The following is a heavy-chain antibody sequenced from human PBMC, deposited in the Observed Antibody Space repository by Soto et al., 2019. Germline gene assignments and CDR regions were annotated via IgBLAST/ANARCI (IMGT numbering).Heavy chain of an antibody. CDR3: ARARGTTATKSFDY. CDR1: GGSIISGDYY. J-gene: IGHJ4*02. CDR2: IYYSERI. D-gene: IGHD4-17*01. Sequence: SETLSLTCTVSGGSIISGDYYWSWIRQPPGKGLEWIGYIYYSERINYNPSLKSRVIISADTSKNQFSLKLSSVTAADTAVYYCARARGTTATKSFDYWGQGTLVTSPQ. V-gene: IGHV4-61*08.